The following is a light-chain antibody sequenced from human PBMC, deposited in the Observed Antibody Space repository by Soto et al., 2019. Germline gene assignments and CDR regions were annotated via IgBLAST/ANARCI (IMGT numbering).Light chain of an antibody. Sequence: EIVVTQSPATLSVSPGERATLSCRASQSVSSNLAWYQQNPGQAPRLLISGASTRATGIPARFSGSGSATEFTLTITSLQSEDFAVNYCQQYNAWPRTFGQGTKVEIK. CDR2: GAS. V-gene: IGKV3-15*01. CDR1: QSVSSN. CDR3: QQYNAWPRT. J-gene: IGKJ1*01.